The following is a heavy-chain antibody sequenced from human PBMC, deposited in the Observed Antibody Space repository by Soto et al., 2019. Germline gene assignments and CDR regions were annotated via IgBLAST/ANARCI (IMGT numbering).Heavy chain of an antibody. Sequence: SETLSLTCTVSGGSPRGYSSSWIRPSPGKGLEWIGYVYSGGGTNYRPSFMGRVTISVDTTHNQFSLKLSSVTAADTAVYYCASHMVRGVPFGYWGQGTLVTVSS. V-gene: IGHV4-59*08. CDR1: GGSPRGYS. CDR2: VYSGGGT. CDR3: ASHMVRGVPFGY. J-gene: IGHJ4*02. D-gene: IGHD3-10*01.